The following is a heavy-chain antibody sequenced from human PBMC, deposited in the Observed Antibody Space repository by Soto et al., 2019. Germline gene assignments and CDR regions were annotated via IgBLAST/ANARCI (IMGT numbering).Heavy chain of an antibody. D-gene: IGHD1-26*01. J-gene: IGHJ4*02. CDR1: GGSISSYY. CDR3: ARRWGAAVDY. CDR2: IYYSGST. V-gene: IGHV4-59*08. Sequence: QVQLQESGPGLVKPSETLSLTCTVSGGSISSYYWSWIRQPPGKGLEWIGYIYYSGSTNYNPSLKSRVTISVDTSKNQFSLKLSSVTAADTAVYYCARRWGAAVDYWGQGTVVIVSS.